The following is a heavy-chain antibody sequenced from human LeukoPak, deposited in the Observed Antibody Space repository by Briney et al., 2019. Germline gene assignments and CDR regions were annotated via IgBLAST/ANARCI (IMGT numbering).Heavy chain of an antibody. CDR2: INSDGSST. V-gene: IGHV3-74*01. CDR3: ATSTYCSGGSCYSRTFQY. D-gene: IGHD2-15*01. J-gene: IGHJ4*02. Sequence: GGSLRLSCAASGFTFSSCWMHWVRQAPGKGLVWVSRINSDGSSTNYADSVKGRFTISRDNAKNTLYLQMNSLRAEDTAVYYCATSTYCSGGSCYSRTFQYWGQGTLVTVSS. CDR1: GFTFSSCW.